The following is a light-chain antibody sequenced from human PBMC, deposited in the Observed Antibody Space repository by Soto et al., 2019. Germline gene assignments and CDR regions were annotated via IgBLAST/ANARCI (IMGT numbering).Light chain of an antibody. J-gene: IGKJ4*01. V-gene: IGKV4-1*01. CDR2: WAS. Sequence: DIVMTQSLDSLAVSLGERATINCKSSQSVLYSSNNKNYLAWYQQKPGQPPKLLIYWASTRESGVPDRFSGSGSGTDFTLTISSLQAEDVAVYYCQQYYLTPLTFGGGTKVEIK. CDR1: QSVLYSSNNKNY. CDR3: QQYYLTPLT.